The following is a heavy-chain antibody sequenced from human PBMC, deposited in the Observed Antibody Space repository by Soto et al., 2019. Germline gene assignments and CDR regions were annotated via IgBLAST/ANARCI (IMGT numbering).Heavy chain of an antibody. CDR2: IWYDGSNK. CDR3: ARDDGDRGIAAADYYGMDV. J-gene: IGHJ6*02. V-gene: IGHV3-33*01. D-gene: IGHD6-13*01. CDR1: VFTFSSYG. Sequence: WSLRLSCAASVFTFSSYGMHWVRQAPGKGLEWVAVIWYDGSNKYYADSVKGRFTISRDNSKNTLYLQMNSLRAEDTAVYYCARDDGDRGIAAADYYGMDVWGQGTTVTVSS.